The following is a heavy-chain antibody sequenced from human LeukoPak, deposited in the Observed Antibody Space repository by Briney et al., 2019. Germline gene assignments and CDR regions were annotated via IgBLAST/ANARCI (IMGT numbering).Heavy chain of an antibody. V-gene: IGHV3-48*03. J-gene: IGHJ5*02. CDR1: RFYFSTYD. D-gene: IGHD2-21*01. CDR3: AKDPSRGVIPYNWFDP. Sequence: GGSLRLSCTASRFYFSTYDMNWVRQVPGKGLEWVSYIDSSGSTTYYAGSVQGRFTISRDNAKNSLYLQMNSLRAEDTAVYYCAKDPSRGVIPYNWFDPWGQGTLVTVSS. CDR2: IDSSGSTT.